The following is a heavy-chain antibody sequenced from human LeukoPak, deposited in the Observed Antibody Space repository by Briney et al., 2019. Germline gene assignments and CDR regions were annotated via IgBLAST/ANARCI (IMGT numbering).Heavy chain of an antibody. J-gene: IGHJ4*02. Sequence: PSETLSLTCTVSGGSISSYYWSWIRQSPGKRLEWIGYNSNSGSINYNPSLKSRVTISVDTSKNQFSLRLTSVTAEDTAVYYCARGTHHYFDYWGQGTLVTVSS. CDR2: NSNSGSI. V-gene: IGHV4-59*01. D-gene: IGHD3/OR15-3a*01. CDR3: ARGTHHYFDY. CDR1: GGSISSYY.